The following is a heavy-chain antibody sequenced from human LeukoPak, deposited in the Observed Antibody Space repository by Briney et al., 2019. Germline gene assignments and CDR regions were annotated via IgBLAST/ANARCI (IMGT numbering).Heavy chain of an antibody. CDR3: ARYYDSSGYHHDY. J-gene: IGHJ4*02. CDR2: ISAYNGNT. CDR1: GYTFTDHY. Sequence: ASVKVSCKTSGYTFTDHYMHWVRQAPGQGLEWMGWISAYNGNTNYAQNLQGRVTMTTDTSTSTAYMELRSLRSDDTAVYYCARYYDSSGYHHDYWGQGTLVTVSS. V-gene: IGHV1-18*04. D-gene: IGHD3-22*01.